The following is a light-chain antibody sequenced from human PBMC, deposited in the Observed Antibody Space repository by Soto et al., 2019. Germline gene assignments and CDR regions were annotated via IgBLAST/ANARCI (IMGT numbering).Light chain of an antibody. CDR2: VAS. CDR1: QIVSSTY. Sequence: EIVLTQSPGTLSLSPGERATLSCRASQIVSSTYLAWFQQKPGQAPRLLIYVASTRATGIPDRCSGSGSGTDVTLTISGLEPEDVAFYYCQQYDVTPPNTFGGGTKVEV. CDR3: QQYDVTPPNT. V-gene: IGKV3-20*01. J-gene: IGKJ4*01.